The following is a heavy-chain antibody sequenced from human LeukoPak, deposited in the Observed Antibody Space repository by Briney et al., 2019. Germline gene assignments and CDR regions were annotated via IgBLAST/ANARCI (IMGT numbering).Heavy chain of an antibody. Sequence: PGGSLRLSCAASGFTFSSYGMHWVRQAPGKGLEWVAVISYDGSNKYYADSVKGRFTISRDNSKNTLYLQMNSLRAEDTAVYYCAKSYSVGATTNDAFDIWGQGTMVTVSS. CDR2: ISYDGSNK. D-gene: IGHD1-26*01. CDR1: GFTFSSYG. CDR3: AKSYSVGATTNDAFDI. J-gene: IGHJ3*02. V-gene: IGHV3-30*18.